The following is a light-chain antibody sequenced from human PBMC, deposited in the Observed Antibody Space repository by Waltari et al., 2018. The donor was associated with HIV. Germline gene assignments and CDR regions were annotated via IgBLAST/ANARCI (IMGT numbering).Light chain of an antibody. CDR2: GAS. V-gene: IGKV3-20*01. J-gene: IGKJ4*01. CDR1: QSVTSGY. CDR3: QQYATSPELT. Sequence: EIVLTQSPDTLSLSPGERATLSCTASQSVTSGYLAWYQQKPGRTPRLVISGASSRATVIPDRFSGSGSGTHFTLTINGVEPEDFAVYFCQQYATSPELTFGGGTQLDIK.